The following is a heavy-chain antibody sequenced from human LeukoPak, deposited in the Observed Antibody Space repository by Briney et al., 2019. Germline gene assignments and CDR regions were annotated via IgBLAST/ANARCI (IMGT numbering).Heavy chain of an antibody. D-gene: IGHD3-22*01. Sequence: ASVKVSCKASGYTFTSYAMHCVRQAPGQRLEWMGWINACNGNTKYSQKFQGRVTITRDTSASTAYMELSSLRSEDTAVYYCASPHQDSSGYYYDLWGQGTLVTVSS. CDR3: ASPHQDSSGYYYDL. CDR1: GYTFTSYA. J-gene: IGHJ5*02. V-gene: IGHV1-3*01. CDR2: INACNGNT.